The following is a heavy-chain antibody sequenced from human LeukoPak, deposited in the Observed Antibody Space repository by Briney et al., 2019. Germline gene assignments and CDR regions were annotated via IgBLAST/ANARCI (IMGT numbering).Heavy chain of an antibody. V-gene: IGHV3-53*01. CDR1: GFAFSTYW. J-gene: IGHJ4*02. CDR3: ARGRDY. CDR2: IYIGGGT. Sequence: GGSLRLSCAASGFAFSTYWMDWVRQAPGKGPEWVSVIYIGGGTYYANSVKGRFTISRNISKNTVFLQVNSLRAEDTAVYYCARGRDYWGQGTLVTVSS.